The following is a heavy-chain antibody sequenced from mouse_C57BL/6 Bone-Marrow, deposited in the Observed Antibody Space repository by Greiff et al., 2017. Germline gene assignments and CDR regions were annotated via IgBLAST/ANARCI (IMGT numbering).Heavy chain of an antibody. D-gene: IGHD2-4*01. CDR2: IDPENGDT. Sequence: VQLKESGAELVRPGASVKLSCTASGFNIKDDYMHWVKQRPEQGLEWIGWIDPENGDTEYASKFQGKATITADTSSNTAYLQLSSLTSEDTAVYYCTTFYYDYDGPPYWYCDVWGTGTTVTVSS. CDR1: GFNIKDDY. J-gene: IGHJ1*03. V-gene: IGHV14-4*01. CDR3: TTFYYDYDGPPYWYCDV.